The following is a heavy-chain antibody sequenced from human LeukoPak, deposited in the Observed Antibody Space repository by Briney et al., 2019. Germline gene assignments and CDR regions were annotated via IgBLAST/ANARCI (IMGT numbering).Heavy chain of an antibody. J-gene: IGHJ4*02. V-gene: IGHV3-23*01. CDR2: ISGSGGST. Sequence: GGSLRLSCAASGFTFSSYAMSWVRQAPGKGLEWVSAISGSGGSTYYADSVKGRFTISRDNSKNTLYLQMNSLRAEDTAGYYCAKDFVVVPGLVNYFDSWGQGTLVTVSS. CDR1: GFTFSSYA. CDR3: AKDFVVVPGLVNYFDS. D-gene: IGHD2-2*01.